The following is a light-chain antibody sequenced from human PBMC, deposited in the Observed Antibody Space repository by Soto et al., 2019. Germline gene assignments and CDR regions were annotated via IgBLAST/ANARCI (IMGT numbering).Light chain of an antibody. V-gene: IGLV2-14*01. CDR3: SSYTGGNARVV. Sequence: QSALTQPASVSGSPGQSITISCTGSDVGAYRYVSWYQQHLGKAPRLMIYDVSNRPSGVSDRFSGSKSGNTASLTISGLQPEDEAYFFCSSYTGGNARVVFGGGTKVTVL. CDR1: SDVGAYRY. CDR2: DVS. J-gene: IGLJ2*01.